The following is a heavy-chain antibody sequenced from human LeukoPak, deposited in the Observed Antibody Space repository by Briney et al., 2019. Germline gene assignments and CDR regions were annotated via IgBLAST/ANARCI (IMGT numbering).Heavy chain of an antibody. J-gene: IGHJ4*02. V-gene: IGHV3-74*01. CDR2: INSDGSTT. CDR1: GFSLSSYW. D-gene: IGHD2-2*02. Sequence: GGSLRLSCAPSGFSLSSYWMHGVRQAPGKGLVGVSDINSDGSTTRYADSVKGRFTISRDNAKNTLYLQMNSLRAEDTAVYYCATRDYTSSKYWGQGTLVTVSS. CDR3: ATRDYTSSKY.